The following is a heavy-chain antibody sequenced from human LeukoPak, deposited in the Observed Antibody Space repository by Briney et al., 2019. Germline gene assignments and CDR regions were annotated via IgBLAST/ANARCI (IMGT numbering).Heavy chain of an antibody. CDR2: ISSSGSTI. CDR1: GFTFSDYY. D-gene: IGHD3-10*01. Sequence: GGSLRLSCAASGFTFSDYYMSWIRQAPGKGLEWVSYISSSGSTIYYADSVKGRFTISRDDAKNSLYLQMNSLRAEDTAVYYCASEVGVTMVRGVIINAFDIWGQGTMVTVSS. V-gene: IGHV3-11*01. J-gene: IGHJ3*02. CDR3: ASEVGVTMVRGVIINAFDI.